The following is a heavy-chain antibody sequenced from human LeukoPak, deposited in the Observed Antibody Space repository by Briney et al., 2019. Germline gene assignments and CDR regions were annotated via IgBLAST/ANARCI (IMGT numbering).Heavy chain of an antibody. D-gene: IGHD4-17*01. J-gene: IGHJ4*02. Sequence: GGSLRLSCAASGFTFSSYGMHWVRQAPGKGLEWVAVISYDGSNKYYADSVKGRFTISRDNSKNTLYLQMNSLRAGDTAVYYCARGFLRSPFDYWGQGTLVTVSS. CDR1: GFTFSSYG. CDR2: ISYDGSNK. CDR3: ARGFLRSPFDY. V-gene: IGHV3-30*03.